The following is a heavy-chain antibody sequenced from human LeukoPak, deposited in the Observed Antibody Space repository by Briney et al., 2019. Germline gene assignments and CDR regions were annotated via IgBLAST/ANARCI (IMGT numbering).Heavy chain of an antibody. J-gene: IGHJ4*02. CDR2: IYPGDSDT. V-gene: IGHV5-51*01. Sequence: GESLKISCKGSGYSFTSYRFDWVRQMPGKGLEWLGTIYPGDSDTRYSPSFQGQVTISADKSITTAYLQWNRLKASDNAMYYCARHGGNNYGIDYWGQGTLVTVSS. CDR1: GYSFTSYR. CDR3: ARHGGNNYGIDY. D-gene: IGHD5-24*01.